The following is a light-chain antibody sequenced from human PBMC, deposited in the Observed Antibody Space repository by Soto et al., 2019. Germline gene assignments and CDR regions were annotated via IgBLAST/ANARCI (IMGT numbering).Light chain of an antibody. CDR2: AAS. Sequence: DIQMTQSPSSLSASVGDRVTITCRASQSVNKYLNWYQQKPGKAPRLLIYAASTLHSGVPSRFSGRGSGTDFTLTISTPQPEDFATYYWQQSYSTPGTFGQGTKVEVK. CDR3: QQSYSTPGT. J-gene: IGKJ1*01. CDR1: QSVNKY. V-gene: IGKV1-39*01.